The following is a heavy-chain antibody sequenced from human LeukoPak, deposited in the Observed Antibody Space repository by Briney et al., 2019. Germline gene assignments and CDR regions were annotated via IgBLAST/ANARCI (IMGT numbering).Heavy chain of an antibody. CDR3: ATAAERITMIVAREDYFDY. V-gene: IGHV1-24*01. CDR2: FDPEGGET. D-gene: IGHD3-22*01. J-gene: IGHJ4*02. Sequence: ASVKVSCKVSGYTLTELSMHWVRQAPGKGFEWMGGFDPEGGETIYAQKFQGRVTMTEDTSTDTAYMELSSLRSEDTAVYYCATAAERITMIVAREDYFDYWGQGTLVTVSS. CDR1: GYTLTELS.